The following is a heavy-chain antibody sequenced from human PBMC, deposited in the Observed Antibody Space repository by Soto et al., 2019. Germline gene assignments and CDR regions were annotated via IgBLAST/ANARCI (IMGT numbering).Heavy chain of an antibody. CDR1: GGSFSGYY. D-gene: IGHD3-10*01. J-gene: IGHJ6*03. CDR2: INHSGST. V-gene: IGHV4-34*01. CDR3: ARGKNPWGRITMVRGVHLNTYYMDV. Sequence: SETLSLTCAVYGGSFSGYYWSWIRQPPGKGLEWIGEINHSGSTNYNPSLKSRVTISVDTSKNQFSLKLSSVTAADTAVYYCARGKNPWGRITMVRGVHLNTYYMDVWGKGTTVTVSS.